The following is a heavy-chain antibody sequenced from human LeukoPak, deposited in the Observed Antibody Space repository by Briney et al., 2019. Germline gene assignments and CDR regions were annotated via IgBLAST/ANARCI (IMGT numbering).Heavy chain of an antibody. CDR1: GYTFTSYG. D-gene: IGHD5-12*01. CDR2: ISAYNGNT. CDR3: AREGNSGYDSSGAFDI. V-gene: IGHV1-18*01. J-gene: IGHJ3*02. Sequence: ASVTVSCKASGYTFTSYGISWVRQAPGQGLEWMGWISAYNGNTNYAQKLQGRVTMTTDTSTSTAYMELRSLRSDDTAVYYCAREGNSGYDSSGAFDIWGQGTMVTVST.